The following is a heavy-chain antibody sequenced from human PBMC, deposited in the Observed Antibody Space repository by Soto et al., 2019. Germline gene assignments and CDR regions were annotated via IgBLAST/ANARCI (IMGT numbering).Heavy chain of an antibody. CDR3: ARGGPNSIYYYYYYGMDV. CDR1: GFTFSSYS. CDR2: ISSSSSTI. V-gene: IGHV3-48*02. J-gene: IGHJ6*02. D-gene: IGHD3-9*01. Sequence: GGSLRLSCAVSGFTFSSYSMNWVRQAPGKGLEWVSYISSSSSTISYADSVKGRFTISRDNAKNSLYLQMNSLRDEDTAVYYWARGGPNSIYYYYYYGMDVWGQGTTVTVSS.